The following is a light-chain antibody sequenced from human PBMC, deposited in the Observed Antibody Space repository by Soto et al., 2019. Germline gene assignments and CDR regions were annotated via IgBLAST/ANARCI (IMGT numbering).Light chain of an antibody. V-gene: IGLV2-14*01. J-gene: IGLJ1*01. CDR2: EVS. Sequence: SVLTPPASVSGSPGQSITISCTGTSSDVGGYNYVSWYQQHPGKAPKLMIYEVSNRPSGVSNRFSGSKSGNTASLTISGLQAEDEADYYCSSYTSSSTRVFGTGTKVTVL. CDR1: SSDVGGYNY. CDR3: SSYTSSSTRV.